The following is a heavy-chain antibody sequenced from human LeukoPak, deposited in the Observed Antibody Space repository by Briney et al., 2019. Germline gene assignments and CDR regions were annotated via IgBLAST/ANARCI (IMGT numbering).Heavy chain of an antibody. CDR1: GFTFSNYE. V-gene: IGHV3-48*03. J-gene: IGHJ4*02. CDR3: ARVGVGTVTTWDY. CDR2: ISLSGTTI. Sequence: GGSLRLSCAASGFTFSNYEMNWVRQAPGKGLEWVSYISLSGTTIYYADSVKGRFTISRDSAKNSLYLQMNSLRAEDTAVYYCARVGVGTVTTWDYWGQGTLVTVSS. D-gene: IGHD4-17*01.